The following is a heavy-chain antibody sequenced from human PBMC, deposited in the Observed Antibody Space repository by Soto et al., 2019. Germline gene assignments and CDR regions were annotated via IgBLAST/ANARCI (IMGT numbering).Heavy chain of an antibody. V-gene: IGHV3-48*01. CDR3: ANSVIDSYRRYYFYYMDV. CDR2: ISRSCSTT. Sequence: GGSLRLSCVASGFTFSSYSMNWVRQAPGKGLEWFSYISRSCSTTYYADSVKGRFTISRDNSKNLLFLQMNSLRAEDTAVYYCANSVIDSYRRYYFYYMDVWGKGTTVTVS. CDR1: GFTFSSYS. J-gene: IGHJ6*03. D-gene: IGHD2-21*01.